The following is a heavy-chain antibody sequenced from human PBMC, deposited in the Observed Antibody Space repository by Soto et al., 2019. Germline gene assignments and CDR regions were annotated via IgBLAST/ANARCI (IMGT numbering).Heavy chain of an antibody. CDR3: GRDWGIQQHYYGMDV. D-gene: IGHD5-18*01. Sequence: ASVKVSCKASGYTFTSYYMHWVRQAPGQGLEWMGIINPSGGSTSYAQKFQGRVTMTRDTSTSTVYMELSSLRSEDTAVYYCGRDWGIQQHYYGMDVWGQGTTVTVSS. CDR2: INPSGGST. CDR1: GYTFTSYY. J-gene: IGHJ6*02. V-gene: IGHV1-46*01.